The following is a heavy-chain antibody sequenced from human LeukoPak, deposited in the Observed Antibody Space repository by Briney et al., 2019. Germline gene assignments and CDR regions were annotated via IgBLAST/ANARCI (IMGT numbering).Heavy chain of an antibody. D-gene: IGHD6-13*01. J-gene: IGHJ4*02. CDR2: IYYSGST. V-gene: IGHV4-61*01. CDR3: ARVTGYVMEDYFDY. Sequence: SETLSLTCTVSGGSISSSSYYWSWIRQPPGKGLEWIGYIYYSGSTNYNPSLKSRVTISVDTSKNQFSLRLSSVTAADTAVYYCARVTGYVMEDYFDYWGQGTLVTVSS. CDR1: GGSISSSSYY.